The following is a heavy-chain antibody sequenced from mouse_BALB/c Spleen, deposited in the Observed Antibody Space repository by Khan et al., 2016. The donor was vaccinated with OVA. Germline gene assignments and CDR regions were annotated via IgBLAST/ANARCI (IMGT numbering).Heavy chain of an antibody. CDR2: IAPANGNT. Sequence: EVQLQQSGAELVKPGASVKLSCTASGFNIKDTYLHWVKQRPEQGLEWIGRIAPANGNTQYDPKFQGKATITSDTSSDTSYLQLTSLTSEDTAFAYCARPSYDPRDFEVWGAGTTVTVSS. D-gene: IGHD2-3*01. CDR1: GFNIKDTY. CDR3: ARPSYDPRDFEV. V-gene: IGHV14-3*02. J-gene: IGHJ1*01.